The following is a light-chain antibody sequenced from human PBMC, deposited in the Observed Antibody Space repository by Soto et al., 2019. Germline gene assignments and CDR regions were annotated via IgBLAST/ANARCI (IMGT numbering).Light chain of an antibody. CDR3: AAWDDSLNGFV. V-gene: IGLV1-44*01. Sequence: QSVLTQPPSASGAPGQRVTISCSGSSSNIGSNTVNWYQQLPGTAPKLLIYTNNQRPSGVRDRFSGSRSGTSASLAISGLQSEDEADYYCAAWDDSLNGFVLGHGTKVTVL. CDR1: SSNIGSNT. CDR2: TNN. J-gene: IGLJ1*01.